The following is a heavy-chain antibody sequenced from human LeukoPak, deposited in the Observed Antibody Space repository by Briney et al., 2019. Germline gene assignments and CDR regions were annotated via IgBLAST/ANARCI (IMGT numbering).Heavy chain of an antibody. Sequence: PGGSLRLSCAASRFTFSNYAMSWVRQAPGKGLEWVSAISGSGGSTYYADSVKGRFTISRDNSKNTLYLQMNSLRAEDTAVYYCARDFYGSGRSDAFDIWGQGTMVTVSS. V-gene: IGHV3-23*01. J-gene: IGHJ3*02. CDR1: RFTFSNYA. D-gene: IGHD3-10*01. CDR2: ISGSGGST. CDR3: ARDFYGSGRSDAFDI.